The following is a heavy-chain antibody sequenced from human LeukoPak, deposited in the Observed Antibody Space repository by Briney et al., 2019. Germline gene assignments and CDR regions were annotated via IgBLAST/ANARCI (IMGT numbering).Heavy chain of an antibody. CDR2: ISSSGVGT. Sequence: PGGSLRLSCAASGFTFSSYTMSWIRQAPGKGLEWVSAISSSGVGTYYADSVKGRSTISRDNTKNTLYLQMNSLRAEATAVYYSAKAGIDDMDVWGQGTTVTVSS. V-gene: IGHV3-23*01. D-gene: IGHD3-10*01. CDR1: GFTFSSYT. CDR3: AKAGIDDMDV. J-gene: IGHJ6*02.